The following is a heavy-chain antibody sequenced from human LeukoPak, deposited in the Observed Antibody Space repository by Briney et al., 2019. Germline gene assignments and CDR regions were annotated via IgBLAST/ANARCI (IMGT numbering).Heavy chain of an antibody. CDR2: IYYSGST. V-gene: IGHV4-39*07. J-gene: IGHJ5*02. CDR1: GGSISSSSYY. Sequence: SETLSLTCTVSGGSISSSSYYWGWIRQPPGKGLEWIGSIYYSGSTYYNPSLKSRVTISVDTSKNQFSLKLSSVTAADTAVYYCAREGKNFDWSARGWFDPWGQGTLVTVSS. D-gene: IGHD3-9*01. CDR3: AREGKNFDWSARGWFDP.